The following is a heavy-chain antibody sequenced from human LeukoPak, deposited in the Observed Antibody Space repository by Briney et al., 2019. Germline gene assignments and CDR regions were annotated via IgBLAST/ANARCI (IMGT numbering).Heavy chain of an antibody. CDR1: GYTFTGYY. V-gene: IGHV1-2*02. CDR2: INPNSGGT. J-gene: IGHJ5*02. CDR3: ARDPTYYYGSGSSGNWFDP. Sequence: ASVKASCKASGYTFTGYYMHWVRQAPGQGLEWMGWINPNSGGTYYGQKFQGRVTTTRDTSITTAYMELNRLRSDDTAVYYCARDPTYYYGSGSSGNWFDPWGQGTLVTVSS. D-gene: IGHD3-10*01.